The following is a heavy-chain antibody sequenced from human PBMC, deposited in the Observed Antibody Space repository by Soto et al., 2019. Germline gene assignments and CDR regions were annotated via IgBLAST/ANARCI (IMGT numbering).Heavy chain of an antibody. Sequence: VQLVQSGAEVKRPGSSVKVSYESSGDTFNSYVISWVRQAPGQGLEWMGGIIPIIGVTHYAQKFQGRVTISALSSTGTAYMELTNLGFEDTALYYCARESLGAKGADHWGQGTLVTVSS. CDR2: IIPIIGVT. D-gene: IGHD3-16*01. CDR1: GDTFNSYV. J-gene: IGHJ4*02. CDR3: ARESLGAKGADH. V-gene: IGHV1-69*17.